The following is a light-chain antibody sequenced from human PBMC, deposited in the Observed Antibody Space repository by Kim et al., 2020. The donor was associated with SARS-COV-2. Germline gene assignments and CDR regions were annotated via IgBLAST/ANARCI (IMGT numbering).Light chain of an antibody. CDR3: QHYIRFPYS. CDR1: QTISTL. Sequence: SASVGAIVTITCRASQTISTLLAWYPQKPGKAPTLLLYLASTLESGVPSRFSGSGSGTEFTLTIDSLQPDDFATYYCQHYIRFPYSFGQGTNWRS. CDR2: LAS. J-gene: IGKJ2*01. V-gene: IGKV1-5*03.